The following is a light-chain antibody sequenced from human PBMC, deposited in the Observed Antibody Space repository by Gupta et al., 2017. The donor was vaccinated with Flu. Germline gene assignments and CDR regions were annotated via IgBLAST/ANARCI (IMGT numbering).Light chain of an antibody. J-gene: IGKJ2*01. CDR3: QQDVSSHPA. CDR1: QSVLYSSNNKNH. CDR2: WAS. V-gene: IGKV4-1*01. Sequence: DIGVTQTQYCRTMSLGERATFNCKSSQSVLYSSNNKNHLAWYQHKPGQPPKLLIYWASTRQSGVPDRFSGSGSETDFTLTISSLQAEDVAVYYCQQDVSSHPAFGQGTKVEIK.